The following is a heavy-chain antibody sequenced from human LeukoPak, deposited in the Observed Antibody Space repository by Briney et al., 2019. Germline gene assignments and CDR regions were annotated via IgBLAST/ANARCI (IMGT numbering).Heavy chain of an antibody. Sequence: KPSETLSLTCAVSGCSVSTSDYYWDWIRQSPVKGLEWIGDVFYTGKTNYNPSLRGRATISIDTSKNQFSLKLTYVTAADSAVYYCARVFDSWGQGTLVTVSS. CDR3: ARVFDS. J-gene: IGHJ4*02. CDR2: VFYTGKT. CDR1: GCSVSTSDYY. V-gene: IGHV4-39*07.